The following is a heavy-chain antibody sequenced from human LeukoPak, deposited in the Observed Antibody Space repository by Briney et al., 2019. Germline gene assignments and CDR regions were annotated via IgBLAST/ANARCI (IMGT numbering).Heavy chain of an antibody. CDR1: GGSISSYY. CDR2: IYYSGST. V-gene: IGHV4-59*01. Sequence: SETLSLTCTVSGGSISSYYWSWIRQPPGKGLEWIGYIYYSGSTNYNPSLKSRVTISVDTSKNQFSLKLSSVTAADTAVYYCARDKVDGAVDYVTSWGQGTLVTVSS. J-gene: IGHJ4*02. CDR3: ARDKVDGAVDYVTS. D-gene: IGHD4-17*01.